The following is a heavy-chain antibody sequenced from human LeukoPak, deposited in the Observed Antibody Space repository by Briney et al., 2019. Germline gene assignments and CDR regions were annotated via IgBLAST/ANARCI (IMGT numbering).Heavy chain of an antibody. J-gene: IGHJ4*02. Sequence: GGSLRLSCAASGFTFSNHAMAWVRQALGKGLEWVSAIHSGGADTYYADSVKGRFTISRDNSKNTLSLQMNSLRPEDTALYYCARTLNSGSYYSFDSGARGPWSPSPQ. CDR1: GFTFSNHA. V-gene: IGHV3-23*01. CDR3: ARTLNSGSYYSFDS. D-gene: IGHD1-26*01. CDR2: IHSGGADT.